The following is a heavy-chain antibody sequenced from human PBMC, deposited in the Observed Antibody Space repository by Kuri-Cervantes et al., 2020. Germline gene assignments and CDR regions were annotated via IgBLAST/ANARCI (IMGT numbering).Heavy chain of an antibody. V-gene: IGHV5-51*01. J-gene: IGHJ4*02. D-gene: IGHD6-13*01. CDR2: IYPGDSDT. CDR3: ARPGYSSSWYPFDY. Sequence: KVSCKGSGYSFTSYWIGWVRQMPGKGLEWMGIIYPGDSDTRYSPSFQGQVTISADKSVSTAYLQWSSLKASDTAMYYCARPGYSSSWYPFDYWGQGTLVTSPQ. CDR1: GYSFTSYW.